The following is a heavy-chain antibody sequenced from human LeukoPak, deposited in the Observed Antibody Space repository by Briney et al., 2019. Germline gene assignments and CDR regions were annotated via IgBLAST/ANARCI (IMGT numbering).Heavy chain of an antibody. CDR2: ISSSSTYI. J-gene: IGHJ4*02. CDR1: EFTFSFYS. D-gene: IGHD2-2*01. CDR3: ARAGYCSSTSCYYFDY. Sequence: GGSLRPSCAASEFTFSFYSMNWVRQAPGKGLEWVSSISSSSTYIYYADSVKGRFTISRDNAKNSLYLQMNSLRAEDTAVYYCARAGYCSSTSCYYFDYWGQGTLVTVSS. V-gene: IGHV3-21*01.